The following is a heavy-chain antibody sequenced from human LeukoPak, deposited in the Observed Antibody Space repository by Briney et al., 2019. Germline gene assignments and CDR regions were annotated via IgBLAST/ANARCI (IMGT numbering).Heavy chain of an antibody. V-gene: IGHV3-48*04. CDR1: GFTFSSYS. D-gene: IGHD3-10*01. CDR2: ISSSSTI. Sequence: GGSLRLSCAASGFTFSSYSMNWVRQAPGKGLEWVSYISSSSTIYYADSVKGRFTISRDNAKNSLYLQMNSLRAEDTAVYYCARDLRADGSGRYWGQGTLVTVSS. J-gene: IGHJ4*02. CDR3: ARDLRADGSGRY.